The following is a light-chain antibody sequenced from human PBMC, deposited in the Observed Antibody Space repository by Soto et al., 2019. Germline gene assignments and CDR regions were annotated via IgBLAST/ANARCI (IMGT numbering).Light chain of an antibody. J-gene: IGKJ5*01. CDR1: QSLLHSNGFNY. CDR3: MQALQTPIT. V-gene: IGKV2-28*01. CDR2: LTL. Sequence: DIVMTQSPLSLPVTPGEPASISCRSSQSLLHSNGFNYLDWYLQKPGQSPQLLIYLTLNRASGVPDRFSGSGAGTDFTRKISRVEAEDVGVYYCMQALQTPITFGQGTRLEIK.